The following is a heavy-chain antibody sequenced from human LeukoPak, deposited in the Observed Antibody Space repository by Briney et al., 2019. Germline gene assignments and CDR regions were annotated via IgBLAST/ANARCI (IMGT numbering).Heavy chain of an antibody. CDR3: TRDQYYSDNSGYPSDV. CDR1: GFTFSVYN. CDR2: ISGSSSDI. D-gene: IGHD3-22*01. V-gene: IGHV3-21*06. J-gene: IGHJ3*01. Sequence: GGSLRLSCAASGFTFSVYNMHWVRKAPGKGLEWVSFISGSSSDIYYADSVKGRFTISRDNAKNSLYLQMNSLRAEDTATYYRTRDQYYSDNSGYPSDVWGQGTVVTVSS.